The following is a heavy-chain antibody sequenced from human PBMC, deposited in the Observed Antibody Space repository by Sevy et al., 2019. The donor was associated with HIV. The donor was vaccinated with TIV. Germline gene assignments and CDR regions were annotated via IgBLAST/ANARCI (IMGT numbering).Heavy chain of an antibody. D-gene: IGHD2-2*02. Sequence: ASVKVSCKASGYTFTDYYIHWVRQAPGQGLEWMGWITPKSGGTNYAQKFHGRVTMTRDTSISTGYMELSRLRSDDTAVYYCARVVEPAGIDPYYYGVDVWGPGATVTVSS. V-gene: IGHV1-2*02. CDR1: GYTFTDYY. J-gene: IGHJ6*02. CDR2: ITPKSGGT. CDR3: ARVVEPAGIDPYYYGVDV.